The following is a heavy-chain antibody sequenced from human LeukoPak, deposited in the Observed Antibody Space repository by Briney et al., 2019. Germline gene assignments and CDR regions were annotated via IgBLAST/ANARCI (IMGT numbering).Heavy chain of an antibody. J-gene: IGHJ4*01. Sequence: SETLSLTCTVSGASISNFYWSWTRQAPGQGLEWIGYMLYSGSTNQKPSLRSRVTISVDTSKNQVSLKLSSVTAADTAVYYCARSDIWGSYRFLDYWGQGILVTVPS. V-gene: IGHV4-59*08. D-gene: IGHD3-16*02. CDR2: MLYSGST. CDR1: GASISNFY. CDR3: ARSDIWGSYRFLDY.